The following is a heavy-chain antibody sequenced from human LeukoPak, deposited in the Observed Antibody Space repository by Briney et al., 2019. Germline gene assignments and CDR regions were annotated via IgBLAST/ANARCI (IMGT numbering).Heavy chain of an antibody. D-gene: IGHD5-18*01. V-gene: IGHV3-7*01. CDR3: ARHLSGVTGYTYGRGIDY. J-gene: IGHJ4*02. CDR2: IKKDGSEK. Sequence: GGSLRLSCAASGFTFSSSWMTWVRQAPGKGLEWVANIKKDGSEKYYVDSVKGRFTISRGNAKTSLYLQMNSLRAEDTAVYYCARHLSGVTGYTYGRGIDYWGQGTLVTVSS. CDR1: GFTFSSSW.